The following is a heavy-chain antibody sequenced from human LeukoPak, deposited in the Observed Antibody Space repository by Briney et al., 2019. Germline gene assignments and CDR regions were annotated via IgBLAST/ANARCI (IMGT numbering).Heavy chain of an antibody. CDR3: ARHPDSIRWFDY. CDR2: IFYSGTT. V-gene: IGHV4-59*08. J-gene: IGHJ4*02. Sequence: SETLSLTCTVSGGSVSSSYWSWIRQPPGKGLEWIGFIFYSGTTNYNPSLKSRVTMSLDTSKNQISLRLNSVTAADTAVYYCARHPDSIRWFDYWSQGTLVTVSS. D-gene: IGHD4-17*01. CDR1: GGSVSSSY.